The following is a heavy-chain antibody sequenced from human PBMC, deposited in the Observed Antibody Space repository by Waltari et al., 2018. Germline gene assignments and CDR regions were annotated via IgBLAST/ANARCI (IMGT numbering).Heavy chain of an antibody. V-gene: IGHV3-9*01. D-gene: IGHD2-21*01. CDR2: ISWNSGRV. J-gene: IGHJ2*01. CDR3: AREIVYSKEFYWNFDL. Sequence: LVESGGGLVQPGRSLRLSCSSSGFNFGAYAMHWVRQGPGKGLEGVSTISWNSGRVGYSDSVKDRFTVSRDNAKNDLYLEMNSLRSDDTALYFCAREIVYSKEFYWNFDLWGRGTLVTVSS. CDR1: GFNFGAYA.